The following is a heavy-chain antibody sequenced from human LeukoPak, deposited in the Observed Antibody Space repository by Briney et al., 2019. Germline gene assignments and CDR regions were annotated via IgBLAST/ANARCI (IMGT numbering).Heavy chain of an antibody. CDR3: ARAQQLAFDY. D-gene: IGHD6-13*01. Sequence: SGGSLRLSCAASGLTFSSYGMHWVRQAPGKGLEWVSYISSSSSTIYYADSVKGRFTISRDNAKNSLYLQMNSLRDEDTAVYYCARAQQLAFDYWGQGTLVTVSS. J-gene: IGHJ4*02. CDR2: ISSSSSTI. V-gene: IGHV3-48*02. CDR1: GLTFSSYG.